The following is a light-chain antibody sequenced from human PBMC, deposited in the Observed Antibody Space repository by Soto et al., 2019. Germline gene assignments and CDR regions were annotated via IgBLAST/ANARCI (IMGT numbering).Light chain of an antibody. CDR3: CSYAGSYIFV. CDR1: SSDVGGYNY. V-gene: IGLV2-11*01. J-gene: IGLJ1*01. Sequence: QSVLTQPPSASGSPGQSVAISCTGTSSDVGGYNYVSWYQQHPGKAPKLMIYDVTQRPSGVPDRFSGSKSGNTASLTISGLQAEDEADFYCCSYAGSYIFVFGTGTKLTVL. CDR2: DVT.